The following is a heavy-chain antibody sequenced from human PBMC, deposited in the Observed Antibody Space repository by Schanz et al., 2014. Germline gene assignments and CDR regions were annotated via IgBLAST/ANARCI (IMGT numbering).Heavy chain of an antibody. CDR1: GGSFSGYF. J-gene: IGHJ4*02. CDR3: ARARGSNRGPRKYYFDY. V-gene: IGHV4-34*01. CDR2: INHSGST. Sequence: QVQLQQWGAGLLKPSETLSLTCAVYGGSFSGYFWSWTRQSPEKGLEWIGEINHSGSTNYNPSLKSRATISVDTSKNHFSRKVRSVTAADTAVYYCARARGSNRGPRKYYFDYWGQGTLVTVSS.